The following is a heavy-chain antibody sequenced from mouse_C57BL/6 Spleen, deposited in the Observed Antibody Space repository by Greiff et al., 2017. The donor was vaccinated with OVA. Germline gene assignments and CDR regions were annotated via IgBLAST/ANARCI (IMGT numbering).Heavy chain of an antibody. CDR3: AKGGYCSYYYAMDY. CDR2: IYPSDSET. D-gene: IGHD2-12*01. CDR1: GYTFTSYW. J-gene: IGHJ4*01. V-gene: IGHV1-61*01. Sequence: QVQLQQPGAELVRPGSSVKLSCKASGYTFTSYWMDWVKQRPGQGLEWIGNIYPSDSETHYNQKFKDKATLPVDKSSSTAYMQLSSLTSVDSAVYYGAKGGYCSYYYAMDYWGQGTSVTVSS.